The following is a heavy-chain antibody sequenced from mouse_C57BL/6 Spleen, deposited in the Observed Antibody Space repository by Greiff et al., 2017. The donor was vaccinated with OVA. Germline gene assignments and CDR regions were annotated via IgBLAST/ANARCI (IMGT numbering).Heavy chain of an antibody. V-gene: IGHV6-3*01. Sequence: EVQLVESGGGLVQPGGSMKLSCVASGFTFSNYWMNWVRQSPEKGLEWVAQIRLKSDNYATHYAESVKGRFTISRDDSKSSVYLQMNNLRAEDTGIYYCTGVQPLYAMDYWGQGTSVTVSS. CDR2: IRLKSDNYAT. CDR1: GFTFSNYW. J-gene: IGHJ4*01. CDR3: TGVQPLYAMDY.